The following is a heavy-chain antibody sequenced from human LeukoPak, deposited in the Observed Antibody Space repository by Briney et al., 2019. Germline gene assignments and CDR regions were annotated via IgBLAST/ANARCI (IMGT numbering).Heavy chain of an antibody. Sequence: SETLSLTCTVSGGSISGSSYYWGWIRQPPGKGLEWIGSIYYSGSTYYNPSLKSRVTISVDTSKNQFSLKLNSVTATDTAVYYCARADTIAAAGVKGFDYWGQGTLVTVSS. CDR1: GGSISGSSYY. CDR2: IYYSGST. D-gene: IGHD6-13*01. CDR3: ARADTIAAAGVKGFDY. J-gene: IGHJ4*02. V-gene: IGHV4-39*02.